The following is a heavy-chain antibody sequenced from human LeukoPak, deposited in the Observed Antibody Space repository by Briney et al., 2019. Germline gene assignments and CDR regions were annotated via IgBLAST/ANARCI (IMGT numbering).Heavy chain of an antibody. CDR1: GFTFSSYW. CDR3: ARVRDDYTYFDC. CDR2: INSDGSRR. V-gene: IGHV3-74*01. Sequence: GGSLRLSCAASGFTFSSYWMHWVRQAPGKGLKWVSRINSDGSRRTYADSVRGRFTISRDNAKSTLYLQMNSLRAEDTAVCYCARVRDDYTYFDCWGQGTLVTVSS. J-gene: IGHJ4*02. D-gene: IGHD4-11*01.